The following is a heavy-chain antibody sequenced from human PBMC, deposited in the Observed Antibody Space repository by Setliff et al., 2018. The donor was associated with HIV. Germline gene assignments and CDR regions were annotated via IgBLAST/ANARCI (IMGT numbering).Heavy chain of an antibody. CDR1: GGSISSHY. Sequence: PSETLCLTCTVSGGSISSHYWSWIRLPPLKGLEWIGYIYYSGSTNYNPSLKSRVTISVDTSKNQFSLKLSSVTAADTAVYYCARGRGVIKEKPFDYWGHGTLVTVSS. CDR3: ARGRGVIKEKPFDY. V-gene: IGHV4-59*11. CDR2: IYYSGST. J-gene: IGHJ4*01. D-gene: IGHD3-10*01.